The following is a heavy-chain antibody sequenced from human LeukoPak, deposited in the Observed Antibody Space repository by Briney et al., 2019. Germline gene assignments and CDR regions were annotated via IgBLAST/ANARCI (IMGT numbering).Heavy chain of an antibody. D-gene: IGHD2-15*01. CDR3: AKAPVTTCRGAFCYPFDY. CDR2: ISGSGGRT. CDR1: EFTFNNYA. J-gene: IGHJ4*02. V-gene: IGHV3-23*01. Sequence: PGGSLRLSCAASEFTFNNYAMNWVRQAPGKGLEWVSAISGSGGRTYYADSVKGRFTISRDNSKNTLYLQMNSLRAEDTAVYYCAKAPVTTCRGAFCYPFDYWGLGTLVTVSS.